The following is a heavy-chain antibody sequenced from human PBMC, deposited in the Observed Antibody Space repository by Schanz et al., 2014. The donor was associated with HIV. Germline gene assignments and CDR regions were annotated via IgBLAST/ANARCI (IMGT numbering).Heavy chain of an antibody. D-gene: IGHD2-15*01. V-gene: IGHV3-30*18. CDR2: ISYDGSNK. CDR3: AKGDPTAADPTDS. Sequence: VQLMESGGGLVEPGKSLRLSCAASGFAFSDAWMTWVRQAPGKGLEWVAVISYDGSNKYYADSVKGRFTISRDNSKNTLYLQMNSLRAEDTAIYYCAKGDPTAADPTDSWGQGTLVTVSS. J-gene: IGHJ4*02. CDR1: GFAFSDAW.